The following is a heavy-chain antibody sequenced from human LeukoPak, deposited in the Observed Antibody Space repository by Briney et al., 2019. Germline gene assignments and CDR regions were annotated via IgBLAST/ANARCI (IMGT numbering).Heavy chain of an antibody. CDR2: IYYSGST. Sequence: KPSETLSLTCTVSGGSISSYYWSWVRQPPGKGLEWIGYIYYSGSTNYNPSLKSRVTISVDTSKNQFSLKLSSVTAADTAVYYCAREVAVAGKSGWFDPWGQRTLVTVSS. D-gene: IGHD6-19*01. V-gene: IGHV4-59*01. J-gene: IGHJ5*02. CDR1: GGSISSYY. CDR3: AREVAVAGKSGWFDP.